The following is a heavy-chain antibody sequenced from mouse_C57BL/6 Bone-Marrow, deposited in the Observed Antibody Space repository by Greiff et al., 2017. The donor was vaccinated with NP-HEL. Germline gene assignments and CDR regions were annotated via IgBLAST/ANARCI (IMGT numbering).Heavy chain of an antibody. CDR3: ARRVLTAQATRGAMDY. CDR1: GFSLSTSGMG. CDR2: IYWDDDK. J-gene: IGHJ4*01. Sequence: QVTLKESGPGILQSSQTLSLTCSFSGFSLSTSGMGVSWIRQPSGKGLEWLAHIYWDDDKRYNPSLKSRLTISKDTSRNQVFLKITSVDTADTATYYCARRVLTAQATRGAMDYWGQGTSVTVSS. V-gene: IGHV8-12*01. D-gene: IGHD3-2*02.